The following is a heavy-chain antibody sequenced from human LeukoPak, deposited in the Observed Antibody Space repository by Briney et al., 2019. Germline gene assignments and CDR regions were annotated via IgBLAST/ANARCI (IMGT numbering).Heavy chain of an antibody. V-gene: IGHV5-51*01. CDR1: GYSFAKYW. CDR3: ARGIAAAGPFWYFDF. CDR2: IYGGDSET. J-gene: IGHJ2*01. D-gene: IGHD6-13*01. Sequence: GESLHISCRGSGYSFAKYWIAWVRQMPGKGLEWMGFIYGGDSETKHSPSFQGQVTISVDRSISTAYLQWSSLKASDTAIYYCARGIAAAGPFWYFDFWGRGTLVTVSS.